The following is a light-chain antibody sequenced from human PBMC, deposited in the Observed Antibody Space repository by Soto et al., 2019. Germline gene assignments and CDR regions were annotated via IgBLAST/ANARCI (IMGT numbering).Light chain of an antibody. CDR3: QQYDRSPFT. CDR2: GAS. CDR1: QSVTSNY. J-gene: IGKJ3*01. Sequence: EIVLTQSPATLSLSPGDTATLSCRASQSVTSNYLAWYQQKPGLAPRLLMYGASTRATGIPDRFRGSGSGTDFTLTISSLEAEDFAVYYCQQYDRSPFTFGRGTKVDIK. V-gene: IGKV3-20*01.